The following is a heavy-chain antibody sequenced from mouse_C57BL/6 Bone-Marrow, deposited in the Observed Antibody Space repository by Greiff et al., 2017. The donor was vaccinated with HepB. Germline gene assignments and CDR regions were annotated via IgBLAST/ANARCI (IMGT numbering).Heavy chain of an antibody. J-gene: IGHJ2*01. CDR2: INTGGTYT. Sequence: EVQGVESGGDLVKPGGSLKLSCAASGFTFSTSGMSWVRQTPDKRLEWVATINTGGTYTYYADSVRGRFTISRDTANNTLLLLMSILKSEDSAIYYCARDRFDYYFDYWGQGTTLTVSS. V-gene: IGHV5-6*01. CDR3: ARDRFDYYFDY. CDR1: GFTFSTSG.